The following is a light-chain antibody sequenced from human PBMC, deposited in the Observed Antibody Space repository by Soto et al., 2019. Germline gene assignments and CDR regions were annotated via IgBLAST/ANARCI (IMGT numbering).Light chain of an antibody. CDR3: GSSSTTATPVI. CDR2: DVN. J-gene: IGLJ2*01. Sequence: QSALTQPASVSGSPGQSITISCTGSSSDVGGYDSVSWYQQHPGKAPRLLIYDVNNRPSGVSNRFSGSKSANTPSLTISGLQAEDEADYYCGSSSTTATPVILGGGTKLTVL. V-gene: IGLV2-14*03. CDR1: SSDVGGYDS.